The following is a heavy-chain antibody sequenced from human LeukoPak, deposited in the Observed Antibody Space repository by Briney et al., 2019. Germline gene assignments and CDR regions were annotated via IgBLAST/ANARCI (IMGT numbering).Heavy chain of an antibody. CDR3: AADPTPPTTVKYYYYYGMDV. Sequence: GASVKVSCKASGFTFTSSAMQWVRQARGQRLEWIGWIVVGSGNTNYAQKFQERVTITRDMSTSTAYMELSSLRSEDTAVYYCAADPTPPTTVKYYYYYGMDVWGQGTTVTVSS. V-gene: IGHV1-58*02. CDR2: IVVGSGNT. CDR1: GFTFTSSA. J-gene: IGHJ6*02. D-gene: IGHD4-17*01.